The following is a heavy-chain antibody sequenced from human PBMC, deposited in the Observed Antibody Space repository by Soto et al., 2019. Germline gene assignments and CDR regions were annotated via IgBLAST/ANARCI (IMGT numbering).Heavy chain of an antibody. CDR1: GGTFSSYA. Sequence: SVKVSCKASGGTFSSYAISWVRQAPGQGLEWMGGIIPIFGTANYAQKFQGRVTITADASTSTAYMELRSLRSDDTAVYYCARDIAVAGNDAFDIWGQGTMVTGSS. CDR2: IIPIFGTA. CDR3: ARDIAVAGNDAFDI. D-gene: IGHD6-19*01. J-gene: IGHJ3*02. V-gene: IGHV1-69*13.